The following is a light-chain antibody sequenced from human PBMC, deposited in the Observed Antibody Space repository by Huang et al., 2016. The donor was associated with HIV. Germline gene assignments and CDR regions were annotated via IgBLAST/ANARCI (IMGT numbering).Light chain of an antibody. Sequence: EIVLTQSPATLSLSPGERATLSCRASQSVSSYLAWYQQKPGQAPRLLIYDASNRVTGIPARFSCSGSGTDCTLTISSLEPEDFAVYYCQHRSNWPRFGGGTKVEIK. CDR3: QHRSNWPR. J-gene: IGKJ4*01. V-gene: IGKV3-11*01. CDR1: QSVSSY. CDR2: DAS.